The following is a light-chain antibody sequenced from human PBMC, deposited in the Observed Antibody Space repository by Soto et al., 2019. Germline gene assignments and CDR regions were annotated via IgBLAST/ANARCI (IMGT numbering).Light chain of an antibody. J-gene: IGKJ1*01. CDR2: WAP. CDR3: QQYYSTPRT. V-gene: IGKV4-1*01. Sequence: DIVMTQSPDSLAVSLGERATINCKSSQSVLYSSNNKNYLAWYQQKPGQPPKLLIYWAPTRESGVPDRFSGSGSGTDFTLTISSLQAEDVAAYYCQQYYSTPRTFGQGTKVEIK. CDR1: QSVLYSSNNKNY.